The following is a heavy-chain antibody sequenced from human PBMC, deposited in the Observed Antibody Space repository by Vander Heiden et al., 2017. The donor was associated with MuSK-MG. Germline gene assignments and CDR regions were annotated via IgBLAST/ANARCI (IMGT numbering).Heavy chain of an antibody. Sequence: QLPLQESGPGLVKPSETLSLTCSVSGGSISSSSYYWAWSRQPPGKGLDWIGTIYCSGSTYYNPSIKRRVTIAVETSKNQFALKRSSVTAAETAVYYCARLPRVHDSSGSRPEFGRDYWGQGTMVTVYS. CDR1: GGSISSSSYY. V-gene: IGHV4-39*01. CDR2: IYCSGST. D-gene: IGHD3-22*01. J-gene: IGHJ4*02. CDR3: ARLPRVHDSSGSRPEFGRDY.